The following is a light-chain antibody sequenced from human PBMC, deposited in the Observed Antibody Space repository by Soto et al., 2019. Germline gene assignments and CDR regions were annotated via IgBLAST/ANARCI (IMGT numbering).Light chain of an antibody. J-gene: IGKJ1*01. CDR1: QSIRSW. V-gene: IGKV1-5*01. CDR2: DAS. Sequence: DIQMTQSPSTLSASVGDRVTITCRASQSIRSWLAWYQQKPGKAPQLLIYDASNLESGVPSRFSGSGSGTQYNLTISSLQPDDFAPYYCQQYDSFSKTFGRGSKVEV. CDR3: QQYDSFSKT.